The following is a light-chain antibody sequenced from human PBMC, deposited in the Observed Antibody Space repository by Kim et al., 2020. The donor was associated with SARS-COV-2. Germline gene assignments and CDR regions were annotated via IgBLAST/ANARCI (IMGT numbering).Light chain of an antibody. CDR1: QDISSW. Sequence: DIQMTQSPSSVSAFVGDRVTITCRASQDISSWLGWYQQKPGKAPKVLIYEASNLQSGVPSRFSGSGSGTDFTLTINSLQPEDFATYYCQQNHSFPLTFGGGTKVDIK. J-gene: IGKJ4*01. CDR3: QQNHSFPLT. V-gene: IGKV1D-12*01. CDR2: EAS.